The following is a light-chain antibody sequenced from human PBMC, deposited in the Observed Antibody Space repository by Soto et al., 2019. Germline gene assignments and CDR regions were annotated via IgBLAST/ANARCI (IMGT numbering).Light chain of an antibody. Sequence: EIVLTQSPATLSLSPGERATLSCRASQSVSSYLAWYQQKPGQAPRLLISDASNRATGIPARFSGSGSGTDFTLTISSLEPEDFAVYYCQQRTNWPSSTFGQGTRLESK. CDR3: QQRTNWPSST. J-gene: IGKJ5*01. V-gene: IGKV3-11*01. CDR2: DAS. CDR1: QSVSSY.